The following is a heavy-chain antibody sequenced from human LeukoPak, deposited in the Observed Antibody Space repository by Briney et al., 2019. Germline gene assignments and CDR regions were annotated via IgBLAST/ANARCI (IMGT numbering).Heavy chain of an antibody. D-gene: IGHD2-15*01. Sequence: SETLSLTCTVPGGSISSYYWSWIRQPPGKGLEWIGYIYYSGSTNYNPSLKSRVTISVDTSKNQFSLKLSSVTAADTAVYYCARVPAKYCSGGSCYFYYYMDVWGKGTTVTISS. CDR3: ARVPAKYCSGGSCYFYYYMDV. J-gene: IGHJ6*03. CDR1: GGSISSYY. CDR2: IYYSGST. V-gene: IGHV4-59*01.